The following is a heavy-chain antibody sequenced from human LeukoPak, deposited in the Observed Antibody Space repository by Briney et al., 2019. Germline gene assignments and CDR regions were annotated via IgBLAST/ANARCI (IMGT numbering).Heavy chain of an antibody. J-gene: IGHJ4*02. CDR1: GFTFSSYW. Sequence: GGSLRLSCAASGFTFSSYWMSWVRQAPGKGLEWVANIKQDGSEKYYVDSVKGRFTISRDNAKNSLYLQMNSLRAEDTAAYYCARETYDFWSGFHKGDLDYWGQGTLVTVSS. D-gene: IGHD3-3*01. CDR3: ARETYDFWSGFHKGDLDY. V-gene: IGHV3-7*01. CDR2: IKQDGSEK.